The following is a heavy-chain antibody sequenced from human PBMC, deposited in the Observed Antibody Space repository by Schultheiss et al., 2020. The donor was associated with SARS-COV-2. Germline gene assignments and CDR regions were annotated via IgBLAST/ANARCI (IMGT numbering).Heavy chain of an antibody. V-gene: IGHV3-7*01. D-gene: IGHD6-6*01. CDR2: IKQDGSEK. Sequence: GGSLRLSCAASGFTFSSYSMNWVRQAPGKGLEWVANIKQDGSEKYYVDSVKGRFTISRDNSKNTLYLQMNSLRAEDTAVYYCARDEYQNTKRGVIREADYWGQGTLVTVSS. J-gene: IGHJ4*02. CDR1: GFTFSSYS. CDR3: ARDEYQNTKRGVIREADY.